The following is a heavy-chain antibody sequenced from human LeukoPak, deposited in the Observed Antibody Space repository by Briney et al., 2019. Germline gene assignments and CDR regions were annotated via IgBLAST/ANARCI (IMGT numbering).Heavy chain of an antibody. CDR3: ARDGRVYSYGYPLDS. CDR1: VFTFSSYS. CDR2: ISSSSSTI. Sequence: GGSLRLSCAASVFTFSSYSMNWARRARGRGVEWVSYISSSSSTIYYADSVKGRFTISRDNANNSLYLQMNSLRGEDMAVYYCARDGRVYSYGYPLDSWGEGTLVTVSS. V-gene: IGHV3-48*01. D-gene: IGHD5-18*01. J-gene: IGHJ4*02.